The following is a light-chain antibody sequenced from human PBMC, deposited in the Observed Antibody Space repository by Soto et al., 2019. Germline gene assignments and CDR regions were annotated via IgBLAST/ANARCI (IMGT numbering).Light chain of an antibody. CDR1: QSISSY. J-gene: IGKJ2*01. CDR2: AAS. Sequence: DIQMSQSPSSLSASVGDRVTITCRASQSISSYLNWYQQKPGKAPKVLIYAASSLQSGVPSRFSGSGYGTDFTLTISSLQPEDFATYSCQQSYSTPPYTFGQGTKLEIK. CDR3: QQSYSTPPYT. V-gene: IGKV1-39*01.